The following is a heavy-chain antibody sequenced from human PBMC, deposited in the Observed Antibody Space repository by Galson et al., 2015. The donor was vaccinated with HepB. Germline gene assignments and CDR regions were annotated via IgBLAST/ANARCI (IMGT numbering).Heavy chain of an antibody. V-gene: IGHV1-8*01. CDR2: MNPNSSNT. J-gene: IGHJ6*03. D-gene: IGHD6-19*01. CDR1: GYTLASYD. CDR3: ARRGWYSQKYYYYCKDG. Sequence: SATASCKASGYTLASYDIKWGRQATGHGLEWMGWMNPNSSNTGYAQKLQGVATMTRNTSISTAHMELSSLRSEETAVSYCARRGWYSQKYYYYCKDGWGKGTTVTVSS.